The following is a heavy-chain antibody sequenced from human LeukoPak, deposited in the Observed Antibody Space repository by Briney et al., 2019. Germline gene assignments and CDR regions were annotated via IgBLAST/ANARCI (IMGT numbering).Heavy chain of an antibody. CDR1: GFTFSSYE. CDR3: ARGPFPYYNDRSGYRKRAFDI. Sequence: PGGCLRLSCAASGFTFSSYEMNWVRQAPGEGREWVSYISSSGSNIYYADSVKGRFTISRDNAKNSLFLQMNSLRAEDTAAYYCARGPFPYYNDRSGYRKRAFDIWGQGTMVTVSS. J-gene: IGHJ3*02. CDR2: ISSSGSNI. V-gene: IGHV3-48*03. D-gene: IGHD3-22*01.